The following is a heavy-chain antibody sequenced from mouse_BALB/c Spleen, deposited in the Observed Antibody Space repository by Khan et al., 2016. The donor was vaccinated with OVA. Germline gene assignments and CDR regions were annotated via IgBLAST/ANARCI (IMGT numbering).Heavy chain of an antibody. Sequence: EVQLVESGPGLVKPSQSLSLTYTVTGYSITSGYGWNWIRQFPGNKLEWMGYISYSGSTNYNPSLKSRISITRDTSKNQFFLQLNSVTTEDTATYFCARTGREKYWGQGTTLTVSS. J-gene: IGHJ2*01. CDR3: ARTGREKY. V-gene: IGHV3-2*02. D-gene: IGHD1-1*01. CDR2: ISYSGST. CDR1: GYSITSGYG.